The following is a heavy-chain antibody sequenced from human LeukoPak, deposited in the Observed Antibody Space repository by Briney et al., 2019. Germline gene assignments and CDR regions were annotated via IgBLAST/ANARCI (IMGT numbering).Heavy chain of an antibody. CDR2: IYYSGST. V-gene: IGHV4-30-4*01. CDR1: GGSISSGDYY. Sequence: SETLSLTCTVSGGSISSGDYYWSWIRQPPGKGLEWIGNIYYSGSTSYNPSFKSRITISGDTSKNQFSLKLSSVTAADTAVYYCAREVYSSGWYGPGVFDPWGRGTLVTVSS. J-gene: IGHJ5*02. D-gene: IGHD6-19*01. CDR3: AREVYSSGWYGPGVFDP.